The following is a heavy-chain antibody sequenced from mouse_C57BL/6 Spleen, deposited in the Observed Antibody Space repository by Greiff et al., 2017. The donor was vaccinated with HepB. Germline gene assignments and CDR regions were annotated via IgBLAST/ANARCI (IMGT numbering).Heavy chain of an antibody. Sequence: VQLQQSGAELVMPGASVKLSCKASGYTFTSYWMHWVKQRPGQGLEWIGEIDPSDSYTNYNQKFKGKSTLTVDKSSSTAYMQLSSLTSEDSAVYYCARRITTLPYAMDYWGQGTSVTVSS. CDR3: ARRITTLPYAMDY. D-gene: IGHD1-1*01. J-gene: IGHJ4*01. CDR1: GYTFTSYW. CDR2: IDPSDSYT. V-gene: IGHV1-69*01.